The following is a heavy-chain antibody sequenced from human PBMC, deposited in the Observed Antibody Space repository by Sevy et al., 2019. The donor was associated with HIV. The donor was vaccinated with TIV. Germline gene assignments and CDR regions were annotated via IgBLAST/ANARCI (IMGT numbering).Heavy chain of an antibody. CDR2: VYYTGGT. CDR1: GGSISSDH. CDR3: ARRNDFDI. J-gene: IGHJ3*02. V-gene: IGHV4-59*08. Sequence: SDTLSLTCTVSGGSISSDHWNWIRQPPGKGLEWIGYVYYTGGTNYNPSLKNRVTISVDRTKNQFSLKLTSVTAADTAVYYCARRNDFDIWGQGTMVTVSS.